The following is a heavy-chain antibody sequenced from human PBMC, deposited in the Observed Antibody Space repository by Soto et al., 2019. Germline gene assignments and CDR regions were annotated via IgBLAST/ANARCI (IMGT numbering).Heavy chain of an antibody. J-gene: IGHJ5*02. V-gene: IGHV4-4*02. CDR2: IYHSGST. CDR3: AKVDSIAAAKQGNWFDP. Sequence: PSETLSLTCAVSSGSISSSNWWSWVRQPPGKGLEWIGEIYHSGSTNYNPSLKSRVTISVDKSKNQFSLKLSSVTAADTAVYYCAKVDSIAAAKQGNWFDPWGQGTQVTVSS. CDR1: SGSISSSNW. D-gene: IGHD6-13*01.